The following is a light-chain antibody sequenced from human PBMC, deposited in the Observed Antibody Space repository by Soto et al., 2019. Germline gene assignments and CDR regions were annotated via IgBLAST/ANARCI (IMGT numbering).Light chain of an antibody. Sequence: DFPLTQSPSFLSASVGDRVTITCRASQGIGSYLGWYQQAPGKAPKLLIYGASTLQIWVPSRFSGSGSGTEFTRTISSLQPEDFATYYFQQLNTYPAFGGGTKVEI. V-gene: IGKV1-9*01. CDR2: GAS. J-gene: IGKJ4*01. CDR3: QQLNTYPA. CDR1: QGIGSY.